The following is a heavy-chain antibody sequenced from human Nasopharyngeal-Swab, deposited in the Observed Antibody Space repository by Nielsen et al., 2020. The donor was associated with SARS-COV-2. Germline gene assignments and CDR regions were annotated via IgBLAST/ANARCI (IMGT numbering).Heavy chain of an antibody. J-gene: IGHJ4*02. CDR1: GCSISSSSYY. D-gene: IGHD3-16*01. CDR2: IYYSGST. CDR3: ARGGPVRPTPRSNSQFDY. Sequence: SKTLSLTCTVSGCSISSSSYYWGWIRQPPGKGLEWIGSIYYSGSTYYNPSLKSRVTISVDTSKNQFSLKLSSVTAADTAVYYCARGGPVRPTPRSNSQFDYWGQGTLVTVSS. V-gene: IGHV4-39*01.